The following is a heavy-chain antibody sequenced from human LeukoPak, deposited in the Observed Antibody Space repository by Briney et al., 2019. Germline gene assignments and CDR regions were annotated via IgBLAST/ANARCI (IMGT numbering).Heavy chain of an antibody. CDR2: IYSGTT. CDR1: GFTVSSNS. V-gene: IGHV3-53*01. D-gene: IGHD3-3*01. J-gene: IGHJ3*02. Sequence: GGSLRLSCTVPGFTVSSNSMSWVRQAPGKGLEWVSFIYSGTTHYSDSVKGRFTISRDKSKNTLYLQMNSLRGEDTAVYYCASFYYNLGYGGFDIWGQGTKVTVSS. CDR3: ASFYYNLGYGGFDI.